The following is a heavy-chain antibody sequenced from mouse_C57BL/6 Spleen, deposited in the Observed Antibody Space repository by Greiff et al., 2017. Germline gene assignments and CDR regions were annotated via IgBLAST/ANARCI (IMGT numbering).Heavy chain of an antibody. Sequence: VQLQQSGPELVKPGASVKIPCKASGYTFTDYNMGWVKQSHGKSLEWIGDINPNNGGTIYNQKFKGKATLTVDKSSSTAYMELRSLTSEDTAVYYCARGHDYDGFAYWGQGTLVTVSA. CDR2: INPNNGGT. D-gene: IGHD2-4*01. J-gene: IGHJ3*01. CDR1: GYTFTDYN. CDR3: ARGHDYDGFAY. V-gene: IGHV1-18*01.